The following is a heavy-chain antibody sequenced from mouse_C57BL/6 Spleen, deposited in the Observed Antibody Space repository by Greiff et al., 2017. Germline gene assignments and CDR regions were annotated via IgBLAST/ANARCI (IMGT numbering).Heavy chain of an antibody. J-gene: IGHJ4*01. V-gene: IGHV1-75*01. Sequence: QVHVKQSGPELVKPGASVKISCKASGYTFTDYYINWVKQRPGQGLEWIGWIFPGSGSTYYNEKFKGKATLTVDKSSSTAYMLRSSLTSEDSAVYFCARWDDGFLYDKDYWGQGTSVTVSS. D-gene: IGHD2-3*01. CDR3: ARWDDGFLYDKDY. CDR2: IFPGSGST. CDR1: GYTFTDYY.